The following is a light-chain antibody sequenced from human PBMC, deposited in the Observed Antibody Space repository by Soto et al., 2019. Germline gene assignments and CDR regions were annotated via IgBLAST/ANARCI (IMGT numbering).Light chain of an antibody. V-gene: IGKV3-11*01. CDR3: QQHSNWPWT. J-gene: IGKJ1*01. CDR1: QSVDSY. Sequence: PGARATLSCRASQSVDSYLAWYQQKPGQAPRLLMYDAANRATGIPARFSGSGSGTDFTLTISSLEPEDFAVYYCQQHSNWPWTFGQGTKVEIK. CDR2: DAA.